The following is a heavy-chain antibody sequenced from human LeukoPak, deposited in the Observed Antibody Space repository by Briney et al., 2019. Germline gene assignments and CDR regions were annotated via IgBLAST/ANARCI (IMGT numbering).Heavy chain of an antibody. J-gene: IGHJ4*02. Sequence: PGGSLRLSXAASGFTFGSYSMNWVRQAPGKGLEWVSSISSSSSYIYYADSVKGRFTISRDNAKNSLYLQMNSLRAEDTAVYYCAREGGYSYGSLGYWGQGTLVTVSS. CDR3: AREGGYSYGSLGY. V-gene: IGHV3-21*01. CDR2: ISSSSSYI. D-gene: IGHD5-18*01. CDR1: GFTFGSYS.